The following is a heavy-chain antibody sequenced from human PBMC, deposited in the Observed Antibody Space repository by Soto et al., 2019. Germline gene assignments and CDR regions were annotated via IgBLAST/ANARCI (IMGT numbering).Heavy chain of an antibody. Sequence: GASVKVSCKASGYTFTSYYMHWVRQAPGQGLEWMGIINPSGGSTSYAQKFQGRVTMTRDTSTSTVYMELNSLRAEDTAVYYCARVLQQWLVYPDYWGQGTLVTVSS. CDR2: INPSGGST. J-gene: IGHJ4*02. V-gene: IGHV1-46*01. CDR1: GYTFTSYY. D-gene: IGHD6-19*01. CDR3: ARVLQQWLVYPDY.